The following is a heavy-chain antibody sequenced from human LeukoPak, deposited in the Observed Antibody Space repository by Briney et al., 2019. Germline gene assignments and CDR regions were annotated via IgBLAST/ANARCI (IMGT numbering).Heavy chain of an antibody. J-gene: IGHJ4*02. D-gene: IGHD3-9*01. V-gene: IGHV3-48*02. CDR1: GFSFTDYP. Sequence: GGSLRLSCATSGFSFTDYPMNWVRQAPGKGLEWISNIRTTAEGAKYAYYADSVKGRVTISRDDGKNTLYLHMNSLRDDDTAVYYCATDQRYAFDYWGQGILATVSS. CDR3: ATDQRYAFDY. CDR2: IRTTAEGAKYA.